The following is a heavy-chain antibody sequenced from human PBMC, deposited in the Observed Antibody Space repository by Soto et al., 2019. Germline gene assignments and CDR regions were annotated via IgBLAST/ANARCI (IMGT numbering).Heavy chain of an antibody. CDR1: GGSISSGGYY. Sequence: QVQLQESGPGLVKPSQTLSLTCTVSGGSISSGGYYWSWIRQHPGKGLEWIGYIYYSGSTYYNPSLKSRVTISVDTSKNQFSLKLSSVTAADTAVYYCAREYHFMTTVTSWYFDLWGRGTLVTVSS. J-gene: IGHJ2*01. CDR3: AREYHFMTTVTSWYFDL. D-gene: IGHD4-17*01. V-gene: IGHV4-31*03. CDR2: IYYSGST.